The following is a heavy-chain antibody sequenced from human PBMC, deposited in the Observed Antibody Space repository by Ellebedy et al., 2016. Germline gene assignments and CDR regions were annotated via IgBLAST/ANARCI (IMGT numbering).Heavy chain of an antibody. Sequence: GGSLRLSCAASGFTFSSYGMHWVRQAPGKGLEWVAVISYDGSNKYYADSVKGRFTISRDNSKNTLYLQMNSLRSEDTAVYYCARDSYDSNFFDYWGQGTLVTVSS. J-gene: IGHJ4*02. V-gene: IGHV3-33*05. CDR3: ARDSYDSNFFDY. D-gene: IGHD3-22*01. CDR2: ISYDGSNK. CDR1: GFTFSSYG.